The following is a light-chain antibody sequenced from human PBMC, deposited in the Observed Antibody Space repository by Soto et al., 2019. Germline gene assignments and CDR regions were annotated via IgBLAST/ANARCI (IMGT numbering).Light chain of an antibody. CDR2: EGS. V-gene: IGLV2-23*01. J-gene: IGLJ2*01. Sequence: QSVLTQPASVSGSPGQSITFSCTGTSSDIGSYTHVSWYQQHPGKAPKLIIYEGSERPSGVSNRFSGSNSGNTASLTISGLQAEDEADYYCCSYSGSGPLFGGGTQLTVL. CDR1: SSDIGSYTH. CDR3: CSYSGSGPL.